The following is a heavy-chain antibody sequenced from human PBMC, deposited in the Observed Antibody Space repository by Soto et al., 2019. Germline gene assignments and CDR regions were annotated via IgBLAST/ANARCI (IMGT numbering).Heavy chain of an antibody. D-gene: IGHD2-2*01. J-gene: IGHJ6*02. V-gene: IGHV3-21*01. Sequence: EVQLVESGGGLVKPGGSLRLSFAASGFTFSSYSMNWVRQAPGKGLEWVSSISSSSSYIYYADSVKGRFTISRDNAKNSLYLQMHSLRDEDTAVYYCARVMSECSSTSCLPIYGMDVWGQGTTVTVSS. CDR2: ISSSSSYI. CDR3: ARVMSECSSTSCLPIYGMDV. CDR1: GFTFSSYS.